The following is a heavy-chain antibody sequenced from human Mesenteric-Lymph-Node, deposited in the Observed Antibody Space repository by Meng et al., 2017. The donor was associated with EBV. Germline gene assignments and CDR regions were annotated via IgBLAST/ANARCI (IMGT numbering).Heavy chain of an antibody. CDR3: ARDWGLRAYFQY. V-gene: IGHV4-39*07. CDR2: IYYSGST. D-gene: IGHD3-16*01. Sequence: QVQLPQWGPGLVKPSLTLALPCTVTGGSISSSTYYWGWIRQPPGKGLEWIGSIYYSGSTYYNPSLKSRVTISISTSKNQFSLKLSSVTAADTAVYYCARDWGLRAYFQYWGQGTLVTVSS. J-gene: IGHJ1*01. CDR1: GGSISSSTYY.